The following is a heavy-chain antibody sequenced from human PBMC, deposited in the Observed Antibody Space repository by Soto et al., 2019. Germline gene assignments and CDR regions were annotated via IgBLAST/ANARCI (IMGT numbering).Heavy chain of an antibody. Sequence: XGSLKLSCAAAGVTFSSYGMHWVRQAPGKGLDWVAVILYDGSNKYYADSVKGRFTISRDNSKNALYLQMDSLRAEDTAVYYCARARRYYYDSSGSVGLNWFDPWGQGPLVTVSS. CDR2: ILYDGSNK. CDR3: ARARRYYYDSSGSVGLNWFDP. J-gene: IGHJ5*02. D-gene: IGHD3-22*01. CDR1: GVTFSSYG. V-gene: IGHV3-33*01.